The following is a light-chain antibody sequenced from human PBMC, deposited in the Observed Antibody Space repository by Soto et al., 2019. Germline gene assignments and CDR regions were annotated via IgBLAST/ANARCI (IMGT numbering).Light chain of an antibody. Sequence: EILLTQSPATLSLSPGERVTLYCGASQSVDSTSMPWYQHKPGLAPRLLVYGASSRATGIPDRFSASGSGTDFPRSISGPEPADFAVYNGHDYGRSLSYSVGQGTKV. CDR3: HDYGRSLSYS. J-gene: IGKJ2*03. V-gene: IGKV3D-20*01. CDR2: GAS. CDR1: QSVDSTS.